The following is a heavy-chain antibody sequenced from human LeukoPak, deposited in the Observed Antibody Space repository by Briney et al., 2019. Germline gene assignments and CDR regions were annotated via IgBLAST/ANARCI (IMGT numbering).Heavy chain of an antibody. V-gene: IGHV3-23*01. Sequence: GGSLRLSCAASGFTFSSYAMSWVRQAPGKGLEWVSAISGSGCSTYYADSVKGRFTISRDNSKNTLYLQMNSLRAEDTAVYYCAKDLGDYVWGSHGYFDYWGQGTLVTVSS. CDR1: GFTFSSYA. CDR3: AKDLGDYVWGSHGYFDY. CDR2: ISGSGCST. J-gene: IGHJ4*02. D-gene: IGHD3-16*01.